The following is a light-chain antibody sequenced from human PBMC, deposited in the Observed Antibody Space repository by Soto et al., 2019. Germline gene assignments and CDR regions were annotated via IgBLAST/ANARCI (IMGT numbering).Light chain of an antibody. CDR1: QSVLYSSNNNNY. CDR2: WAS. J-gene: IGKJ2*01. CDR3: QQFYSTPYT. V-gene: IGKV4-1*01. Sequence: DIVMTQSPDSLAVSLGERATINCKSSQSVLYSSNNNNYLAWYQQKPRQPPRLLIYWASTREFGVPDRFSGSGSGTDFTLTISSLQAEDVAVYYCQQFYSTPYTFGQGTKLEIK.